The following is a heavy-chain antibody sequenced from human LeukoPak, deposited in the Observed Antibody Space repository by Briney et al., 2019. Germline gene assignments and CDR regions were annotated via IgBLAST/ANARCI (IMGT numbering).Heavy chain of an antibody. D-gene: IGHD3-22*01. V-gene: IGHV4-59*01. CDR3: ARDPGEYYDSSGYFDY. CDR1: GGSISSYY. J-gene: IGHJ4*02. Sequence: PSETLSLTCTVSGGSISSYYWSWIRQPPGKGLEWIGYIYYSGSTNYNPSLKSRVTISVDTSKNQFSLKLSSVTAADTAVYYCARDPGEYYDSSGYFDYWGQGTLVTVSS. CDR2: IYYSGST.